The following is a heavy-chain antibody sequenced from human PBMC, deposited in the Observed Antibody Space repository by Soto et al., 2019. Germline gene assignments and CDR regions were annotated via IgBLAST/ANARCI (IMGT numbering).Heavy chain of an antibody. CDR2: ISTTGSTR. J-gene: IGHJ4*02. Sequence: QVQLVESGGGLVKPGGSLRLSCEASGFTFGDYYMTWIRQAPGKGLEWVSYISTTGSTRYYADSVKGRFTISRDNXXXXXXXXXXXXXXXXXXXXXXXXXXITMIVEGHLFDFWGQGTLVTVSS. V-gene: IGHV3-11*01. CDR1: GFTFGDYY. CDR3: XXXXITMIVEGHLFDF. D-gene: IGHD3-22*01.